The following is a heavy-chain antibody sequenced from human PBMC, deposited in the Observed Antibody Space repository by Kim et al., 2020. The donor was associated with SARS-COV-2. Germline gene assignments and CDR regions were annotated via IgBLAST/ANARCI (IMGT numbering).Heavy chain of an antibody. D-gene: IGHD2-15*01. CDR2: IYPGDSDT. Sequence: GESLKISCQGSGYSFTSYWIGWVRQMPGKGLEWMGIIYPGDSDTRYSPSFQGQVTISADKSISTAYLQWSSLKASDTAMYYCARRTLVAATRGYYYYYGMDVWGQGTTVTVSS. J-gene: IGHJ6*01. V-gene: IGHV5-51*01. CDR3: ARRTLVAATRGYYYYYGMDV. CDR1: GYSFTSYW.